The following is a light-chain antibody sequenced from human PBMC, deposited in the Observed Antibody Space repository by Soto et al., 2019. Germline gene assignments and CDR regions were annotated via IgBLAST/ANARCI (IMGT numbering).Light chain of an antibody. J-gene: IGKJ1*01. Sequence: EIVMTQSPATLSVSPGERATLSCRASQSVSSNLAWYQQKPGQAPRLLIYGASTRATGIPARFSGSGSGTEFTLTISSLQSEDFAVYYRQQYNNWPGTFGQGTKVE. CDR3: QQYNNWPGT. CDR1: QSVSSN. CDR2: GAS. V-gene: IGKV3-15*01.